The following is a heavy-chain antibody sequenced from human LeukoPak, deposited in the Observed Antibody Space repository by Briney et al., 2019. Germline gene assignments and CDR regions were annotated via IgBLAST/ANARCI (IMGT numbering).Heavy chain of an antibody. J-gene: IGHJ4*02. CDR3: ASYGSGSYHLDY. Sequence: SVKVSCKASGYTFSSYGISWVRQAPGQGLEWMGRIIPILGIANYAQKFQGRVTITADKSTSTAYMELSSLRSEDTAVYYCASYGSGSYHLDYWGQGTLVTVSS. CDR2: IIPILGIA. V-gene: IGHV1-69*04. CDR1: GYTFSSYG. D-gene: IGHD3-10*01.